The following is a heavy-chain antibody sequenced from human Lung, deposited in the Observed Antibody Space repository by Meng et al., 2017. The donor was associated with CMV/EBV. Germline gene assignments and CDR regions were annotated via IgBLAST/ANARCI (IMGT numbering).Heavy chain of an antibody. CDR3: ARGGGATAKDFYGMDV. CDR1: GFTFSDFY. V-gene: IGHV3-11*04. D-gene: IGHD1-26*01. CDR2: IGTSESSK. Sequence: GGSLRLXCAASGFTFSDFYMSWIRQAPGKGLEWVANIGTSESSKYYVDSVKDRFTVSRDNTKNSLYLQMNTLTVEDTAAYYCARGGGATAKDFYGMDVWGQGTTVTVSS. J-gene: IGHJ6*02.